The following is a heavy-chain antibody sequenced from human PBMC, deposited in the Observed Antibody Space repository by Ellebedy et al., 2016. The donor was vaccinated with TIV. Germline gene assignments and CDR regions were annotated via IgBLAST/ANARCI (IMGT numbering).Heavy chain of an antibody. CDR2: LTWNSGSI. V-gene: IGHV3-9*01. D-gene: IGHD3-10*01. J-gene: IGHJ4*02. CDR1: GFTFEAYA. CDR3: EKDLYASADYYEIDF. Sequence: SLKISCAASGFTFEAYAMHWVRQTPGKGLEWVSGLTWNSGSIAYGDSVRGRFTISRDNAKKSLYLQMNSLTAEDTARYYCEKDLYASADYYEIDFWGQGTLVTVSS.